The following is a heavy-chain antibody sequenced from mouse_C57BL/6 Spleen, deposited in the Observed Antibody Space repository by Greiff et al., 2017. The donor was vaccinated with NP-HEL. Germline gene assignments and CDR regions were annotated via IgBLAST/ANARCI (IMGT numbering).Heavy chain of an antibody. CDR2: IDPETGGT. CDR1: GYTFTDYE. J-gene: IGHJ4*01. CDR3: TRSPGYYAMDY. Sequence: VKLQESGAELVRPGASVTLSCKASGYTFTDYEMHWVKQTPVHGLEWIGAIDPETGGTAYNQKFKGKAILTADKSSSTAYMELRSLTSEDSAVYYCTRSPGYYAMDYWGQGTSVTVSS. V-gene: IGHV1-15*01.